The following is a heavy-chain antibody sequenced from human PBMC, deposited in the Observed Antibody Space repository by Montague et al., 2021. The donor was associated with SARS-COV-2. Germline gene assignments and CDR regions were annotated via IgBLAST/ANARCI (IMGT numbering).Heavy chain of an antibody. CDR3: ALRSGDY. CDR1: GFTFSSYA. D-gene: IGHD3-3*01. V-gene: IGHV3-23*01. Sequence: SLRLSCAASGFTFSSYAMSWVRQAPGKGLEWVSAISGSVFSTYYADSVKGRFTISRDNSKDTLYLQMNSLRAEDTAVYYCALRSGDYWGQGTLVTVSS. CDR2: ISGSVFST. J-gene: IGHJ4*02.